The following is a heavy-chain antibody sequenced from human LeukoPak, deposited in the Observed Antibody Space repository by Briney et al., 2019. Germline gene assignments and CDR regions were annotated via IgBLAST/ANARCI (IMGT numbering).Heavy chain of an antibody. CDR1: GFTFSSYA. V-gene: IGHV3-30-3*01. CDR3: ARARTGIKDY. J-gene: IGHJ4*02. Sequence: PGRSLRLSCAASGFTFSSYAMHWVRQAPGKGLEWVAVISYDGSNKYYADSVKGRFTISRDNSKNTLYLQMNSLRAEDTAVYYCARARTGIKDYWGQGTLVTVSS. D-gene: IGHD3-10*01. CDR2: ISYDGSNK.